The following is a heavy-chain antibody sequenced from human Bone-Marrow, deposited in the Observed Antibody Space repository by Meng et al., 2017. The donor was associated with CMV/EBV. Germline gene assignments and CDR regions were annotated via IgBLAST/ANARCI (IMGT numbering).Heavy chain of an antibody. CDR1: GFTVSSSY. CDR3: ARRLYGSGTLDY. V-gene: IGHV3-53*01. J-gene: IGHJ4*02. CDR2: IYSAGTT. Sequence: GESLKISCAASGFTVSSSYLSWVRQAPGKGLEWVSVIYSAGTTHYADSVKGRFTISRDHSKNTMYLQMNSLRAEDTAVYYCARRLYGSGTLDYWGQGTLVTASS. D-gene: IGHD3-10*01.